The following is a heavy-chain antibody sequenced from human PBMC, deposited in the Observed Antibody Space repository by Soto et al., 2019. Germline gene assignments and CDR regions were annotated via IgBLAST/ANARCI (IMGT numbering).Heavy chain of an antibody. Sequence: TGGSLRLSCAVSGVTLSNVWMNWVRQAPGKGPEWVGRIKSETDGGTVDYAAPVKDRFTISRDDSENTLYLQMNSLKTEDTAVYYCSHGYYQYFESWGQGTLVTVSS. D-gene: IGHD5-18*01. V-gene: IGHV3-15*07. J-gene: IGHJ4*02. CDR1: GVTLSNVW. CDR2: IKSETDGGTV. CDR3: SHGYYQYFES.